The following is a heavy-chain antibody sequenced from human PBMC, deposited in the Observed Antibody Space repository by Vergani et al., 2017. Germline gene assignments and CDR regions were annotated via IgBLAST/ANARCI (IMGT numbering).Heavy chain of an antibody. J-gene: IGHJ4*02. CDR2: INPTTGNP. D-gene: IGHD3-3*02. CDR1: GYSFNNYA. Sequence: QEQLVQSGSELKKPGASVKVSCKASGYSFNNYAIHWVRQAPGQGLEWMGWINPTTGNPTYARAFTGRFVFSLDTSISTAYLQIGSLKAGDAAVYFCARAKRVRLALSATDSWGQGTLLTVSS. V-gene: IGHV7-4-1*01. CDR3: ARAKRVRLALSATDS.